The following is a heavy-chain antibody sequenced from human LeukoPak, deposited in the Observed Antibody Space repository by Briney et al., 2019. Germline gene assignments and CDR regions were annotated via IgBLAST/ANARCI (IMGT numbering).Heavy chain of an antibody. CDR1: GGPISSYY. Sequence: PSETLSLTCTVSGGPISSYYWSWIRQPPGKGLEWIRYIYYSGITDYNPSLKSRVTISVDTSKNQFSLKLSSVTAADTALYYCARQPGYRSSHDYWGQGTLVTVSS. J-gene: IGHJ4*02. D-gene: IGHD6-13*01. V-gene: IGHV4-59*08. CDR3: ARQPGYRSSHDY. CDR2: IYYSGIT.